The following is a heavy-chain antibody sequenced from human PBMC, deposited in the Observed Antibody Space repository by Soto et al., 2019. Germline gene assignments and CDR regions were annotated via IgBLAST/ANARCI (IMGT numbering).Heavy chain of an antibody. J-gene: IGHJ5*02. CDR2: INPSGGDT. CDR1: GYTLNRYY. Sequence: QVQLVQSGAEVKKPGASVKVSCKASGYTLNRYYMQWVRQAPGQGLEWMGIINPSGGDTIYAQKFQGRVTMTRDTSTSTFYMDLTSLTSDDTAVYYRARAGYYYGSGSFHLFDPWGQGTPIAVSS. D-gene: IGHD3-10*01. V-gene: IGHV1-46*02. CDR3: ARAGYYYGSGSFHLFDP.